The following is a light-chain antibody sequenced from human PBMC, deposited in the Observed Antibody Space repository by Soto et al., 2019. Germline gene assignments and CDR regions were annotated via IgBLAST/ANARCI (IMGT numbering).Light chain of an antibody. J-gene: IGKJ1*01. Sequence: ELEATQSPGPLSLSPGERATLSCRASQSVASSYLAWYQQKPCQAPRLLIYDTSTRAPGISARFSGSGSGTEFTLTISGLQSEDFAVYYCQEYMHWPTGMFGPGTKVDIK. CDR1: QSVASSY. CDR2: DTS. V-gene: IGKV3-15*01. CDR3: QEYMHWPTGM.